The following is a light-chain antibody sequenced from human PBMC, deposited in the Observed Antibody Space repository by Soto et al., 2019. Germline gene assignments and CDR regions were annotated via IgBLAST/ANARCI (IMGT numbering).Light chain of an antibody. CDR2: AAS. CDR3: QQLKNYTIT. J-gene: IGKJ1*01. V-gene: IGKV1-9*01. CDR1: EDISSY. Sequence: IQLTQSPSSLSASVGDRVTFTCRASEDISSYLVWYQQKPGADHKLLIYAASALHSGVPSRFSGSGSRTDFNLTISRLHTEDFAVYVCQQLKNYTITFGQGTKVDIK.